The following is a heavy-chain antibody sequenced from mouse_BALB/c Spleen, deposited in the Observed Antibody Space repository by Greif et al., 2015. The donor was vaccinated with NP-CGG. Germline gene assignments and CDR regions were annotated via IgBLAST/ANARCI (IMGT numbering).Heavy chain of an antibody. J-gene: IGHJ1*01. CDR3: ARHDGYYFWYFGV. Sequence: EVKLMESGGGLVQPGGSLKLSCAASGFTFSSHTMSWVRQTPEKRLEWVAYISNGGGSTYYPDTVKGRFTISRDNAKNTLYLQMSSLKSEDTAMYYCARHDGYYFWYFGVWGAGTTVTVSS. CDR2: ISNGGGST. CDR1: GFTFSSHT. V-gene: IGHV5-12-2*01. D-gene: IGHD2-3*01.